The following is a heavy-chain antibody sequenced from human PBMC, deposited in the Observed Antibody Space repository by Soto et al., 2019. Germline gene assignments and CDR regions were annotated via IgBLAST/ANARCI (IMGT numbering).Heavy chain of an antibody. CDR1: GFTFSSYG. CDR3: ARGFEFAVYYYDRSGYSYP. Sequence: GGSLRLSCAASGFTFSSYGMHWVRQAPGKGLEWVAVIWYDGSNKYYADSVKGRFTISRDNSKNTLYLQMNSLRAEDTAVYYCARGFEFAVYYYDRSGYSYPWGQGTLVTVSS. D-gene: IGHD3-22*01. V-gene: IGHV3-33*01. J-gene: IGHJ5*02. CDR2: IWYDGSNK.